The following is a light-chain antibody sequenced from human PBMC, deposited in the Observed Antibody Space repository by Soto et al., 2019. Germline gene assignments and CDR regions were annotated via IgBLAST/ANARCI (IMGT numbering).Light chain of an antibody. CDR2: EVS. V-gene: IGLV2-14*01. Sequence: QSVLTHPASVSWSPGQSITISCTGTSSDVGGYNYVSWYQHHPGKAPKLIIYEVSNRPSGVSNRFSGSKSGNTASLTVSRLQAEEEADYYCTSYTSSSNYVFGTGTKVTVL. CDR3: TSYTSSSNYV. J-gene: IGLJ1*01. CDR1: SSDVGGYNY.